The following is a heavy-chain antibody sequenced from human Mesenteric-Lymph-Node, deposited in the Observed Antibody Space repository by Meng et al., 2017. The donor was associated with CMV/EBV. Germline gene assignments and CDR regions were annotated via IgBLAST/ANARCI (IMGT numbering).Heavy chain of an antibody. V-gene: IGHV1-46*01. CDR1: TTYY. J-gene: IGHJ4*02. CDR2: INPSVGST. Sequence: TTYYMNWVRQAPGQGLGWMGIINPSVGSTTYAQKFQGRVTMTRDTSTSTVYMELSSLRSEDTAVYYCARGRTIMITFGGVVPRGFDYWGQGTLVTVSS. CDR3: ARGRTIMITFGGVVPRGFDY. D-gene: IGHD3-16*01.